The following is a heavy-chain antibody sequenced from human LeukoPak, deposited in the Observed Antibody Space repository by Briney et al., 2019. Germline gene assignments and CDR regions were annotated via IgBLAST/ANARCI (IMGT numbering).Heavy chain of an antibody. CDR2: INTNTGNP. CDR3: ARDPYTSSSWYRGRANNWFDP. J-gene: IGHJ5*02. D-gene: IGHD6-13*01. CDR1: GYTFTTYP. Sequence: ASVKVSCKASGYTFTTYPMNWVRQAPGQGLEWMGWINTNTGNPTYAQGFTGRFVFSLDTSVSTAYLQISSLKAEDTAVYYCARDPYTSSSWYRGRANNWFDPWGQGTLVTVSS. V-gene: IGHV7-4-1*02.